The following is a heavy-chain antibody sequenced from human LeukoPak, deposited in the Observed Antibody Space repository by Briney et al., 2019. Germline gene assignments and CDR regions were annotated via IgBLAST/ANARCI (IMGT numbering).Heavy chain of an antibody. CDR3: EKLRSSTSSDAFDI. CDR2: ISGGGDTT. Sequence: PGGSLRLSCAASGFTFSSYAMNWVRQAPGKGLEWVSGISGGGDTTFYADSVKGRFTISGDNSKNMLYLQMNSLRAEDTAVYYCEKLRSSTSSDAFDIWGQGTMVTVSS. CDR1: GFTFSSYA. D-gene: IGHD2-2*01. V-gene: IGHV3-23*01. J-gene: IGHJ3*02.